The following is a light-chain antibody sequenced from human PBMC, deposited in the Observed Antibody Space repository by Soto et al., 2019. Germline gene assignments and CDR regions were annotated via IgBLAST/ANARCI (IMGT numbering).Light chain of an antibody. J-gene: IGLJ1*01. Sequence: QSALTQPASLSGSPGQSITISCTGTNNDIGRFDFVSWYQQHPGNSPKLILYEVRDRPSGVSSRFSGSKSGNTASLTISGLQSEDEADYFCCSYTSRTTYVFGTGTKLTVL. V-gene: IGLV2-14*01. CDR1: NNDIGRFDF. CDR3: CSYTSRTTYV. CDR2: EVR.